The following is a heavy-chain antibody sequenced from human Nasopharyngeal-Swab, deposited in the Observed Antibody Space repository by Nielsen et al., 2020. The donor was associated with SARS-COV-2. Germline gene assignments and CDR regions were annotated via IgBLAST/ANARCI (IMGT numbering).Heavy chain of an antibody. V-gene: IGHV1-69*13. J-gene: IGHJ6*03. Sequence: SVKVSRKASGGTFSSYAISWVRQAPGQGLEWMGGIIPIFGTANYAQKFQGRVTITADESTSTAYMELSSLRSEDTAVYYCARDSGIVVRLSYYYYMDVWGKGTTVTVSS. CDR3: ARDSGIVVRLSYYYYMDV. D-gene: IGHD6-6*01. CDR2: IIPIFGTA. CDR1: GGTFSSYA.